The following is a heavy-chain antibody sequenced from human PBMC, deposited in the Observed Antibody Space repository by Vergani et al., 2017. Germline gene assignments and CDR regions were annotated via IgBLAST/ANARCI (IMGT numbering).Heavy chain of an antibody. V-gene: IGHV3-30*18. Sequence: VQLVESGGGLVQPGGSLRLSCAASGFTFSSYRMNWVRQAPGKGLAGVAMISFDEINKYNADSVKGRFSISRDNSKKALYLQMNSLRREDTAVYYCAKVTSPYFDWLHSPIDYWGQGALVTVSS. CDR1: GFTFSSYR. CDR2: ISFDEINK. J-gene: IGHJ4*02. CDR3: AKVTSPYFDWLHSPIDY. D-gene: IGHD3-9*01.